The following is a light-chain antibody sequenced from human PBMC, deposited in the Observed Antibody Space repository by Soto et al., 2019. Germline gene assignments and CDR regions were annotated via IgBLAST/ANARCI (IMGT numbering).Light chain of an antibody. V-gene: IGLV2-14*03. CDR1: SSDVGGYNY. J-gene: IGLJ1*01. Sequence: QSALTQPASVSGSPGQSITISCTGTSSDVGGYNYVSWYQHHPGKAPKLIIYDVTSRPSGVSIRFSGSKSDNTASLTISGLQPEDEADYHCSSYTICNTRQIVFGTGSKVTDL. CDR2: DVT. CDR3: SSYTICNTRQIV.